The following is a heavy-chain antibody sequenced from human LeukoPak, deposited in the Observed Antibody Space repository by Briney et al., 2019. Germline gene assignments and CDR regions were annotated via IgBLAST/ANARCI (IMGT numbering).Heavy chain of an antibody. CDR2: IRYDGSNK. V-gene: IGHV3-30*02. D-gene: IGHD6-6*01. J-gene: IGHJ5*02. CDR1: GVTFSNYW. CDR3: AKGEYSSSPFDP. Sequence: GGSLRLSCAASGVTFSNYWMHWVRQAPGKGLERVTFIRYDGSNKYYTDSVKGRFTISRDNSKNTLYLQMNSLRAEDTAVYYCAKGEYSSSPFDPWGQGTLVTVSS.